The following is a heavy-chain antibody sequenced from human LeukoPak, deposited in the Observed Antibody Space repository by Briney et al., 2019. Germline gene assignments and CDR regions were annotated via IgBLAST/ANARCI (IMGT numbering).Heavy chain of an antibody. D-gene: IGHD3-22*01. J-gene: IGHJ1*01. CDR3: ATYSSLNRREFQY. CDR1: GFTFSNYW. Sequence: GGSLRLSCEGSGFTFSNYWMGWVRQAPGKGRQWVANIKTDGSEKYYVDSVKGRFTISRDNAKNSLYLQMNSLRAEDTAVYYCATYSSLNRREFQYWGQGTLLTVSS. CDR2: IKTDGSEK. V-gene: IGHV3-7*01.